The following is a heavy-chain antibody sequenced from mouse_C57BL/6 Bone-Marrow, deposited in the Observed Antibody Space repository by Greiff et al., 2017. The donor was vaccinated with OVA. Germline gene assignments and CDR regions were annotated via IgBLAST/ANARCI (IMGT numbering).Heavy chain of an antibody. D-gene: IGHD1-1*01. CDR3: ARGDYGSSYPYFDY. Sequence: EVKLVESEGGLVQPGSSMKLSCTASGFTFSDYYMAWVRQVPEKGLEWVANINYDGSSTYYLDSLKSRFIISRDNAKNNLYLQMSSLKSEDTATYYCARGDYGSSYPYFDYWGQGTTLTVSS. CDR1: GFTFSDYY. V-gene: IGHV5-16*01. CDR2: INYDGSST. J-gene: IGHJ2*01.